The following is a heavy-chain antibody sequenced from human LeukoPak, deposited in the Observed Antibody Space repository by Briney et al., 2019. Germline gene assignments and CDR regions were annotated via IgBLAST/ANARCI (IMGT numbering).Heavy chain of an antibody. CDR1: GFTFDDYA. V-gene: IGHV3-9*01. CDR3: AKDVGELPSYFDY. Sequence: GRSLRLSCAASGFTFDDYAMHWVRQAPGKGLEWVSGISWNSGSIGYADSVKGRFTISRDNAKNSLYLQMNSLRAEDTALYYCAKDVGELPSYFDYWGQGTLVTVSS. J-gene: IGHJ4*02. D-gene: IGHD3-10*01. CDR2: ISWNSGSI.